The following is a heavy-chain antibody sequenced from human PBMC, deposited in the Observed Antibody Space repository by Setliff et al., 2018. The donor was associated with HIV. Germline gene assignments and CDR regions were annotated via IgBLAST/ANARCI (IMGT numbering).Heavy chain of an antibody. CDR3: ARLIKHYDFWSGYYGAYYYYMDV. V-gene: IGHV1-18*01. D-gene: IGHD3-3*01. CDR2: ISPYNGNT. J-gene: IGHJ6*03. Sequence: QGLEWMGWISPYNGNTNYAPELHGRVTMTTDTSTSTASLELRSLRSDDTAVYYCARLIKHYDFWSGYYGAYYYYMDVWGTGTTVTVSS.